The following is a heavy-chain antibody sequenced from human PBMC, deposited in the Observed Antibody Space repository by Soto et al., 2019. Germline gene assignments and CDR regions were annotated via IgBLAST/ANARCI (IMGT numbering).Heavy chain of an antibody. CDR1: GGSFSCYY. J-gene: IGHJ5*02. Sequence: SETLSLTCAVYGGSFSCYYWSWIRQPPGKGLEWIGEINHSGSTNYNPSLKSRVTISVDTSKNQFSLKLSSVTAADTAVYYCARGGAFLWFGELYWFDPWGQGTLVTVSS. CDR3: ARGGAFLWFGELYWFDP. CDR2: INHSGST. V-gene: IGHV4-34*01. D-gene: IGHD3-10*01.